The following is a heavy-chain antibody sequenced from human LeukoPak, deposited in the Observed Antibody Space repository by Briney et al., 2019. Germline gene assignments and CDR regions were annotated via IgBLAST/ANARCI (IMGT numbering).Heavy chain of an antibody. V-gene: IGHV4-38-2*02. CDR3: ARDRKAYYYDSSGYYFDS. J-gene: IGHJ4*02. CDR2: IYHSGST. CDR1: GYPISSGYY. D-gene: IGHD3-22*01. Sequence: PSETLSLTCTVSGYPISSGYYWGWIRQPPGKGLEWIGSIYHSGSTYYNPSLKSRVTISVDTSKNQFSLKLSSVTAADTAIYYCARDRKAYYYDSSGYYFDSWGQGTLVTVSS.